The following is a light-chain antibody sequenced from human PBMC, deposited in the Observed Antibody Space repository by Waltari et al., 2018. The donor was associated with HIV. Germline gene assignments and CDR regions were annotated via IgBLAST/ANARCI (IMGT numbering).Light chain of an antibody. CDR1: SSNIGAGYD. CDR2: GNS. CDR3: QSYDSSLRGI. J-gene: IGLJ1*01. V-gene: IGLV1-40*01. Sequence: QSVLTQPPSVSGAPGQRVTISCTGSSSNIGAGYDVHWYQQLPGTAPKLLIYGNSNRPSGFPDRFSGSKSGTSASLAITGLQAEDEADYYCQSYDSSLRGIFGTGTKVTVL.